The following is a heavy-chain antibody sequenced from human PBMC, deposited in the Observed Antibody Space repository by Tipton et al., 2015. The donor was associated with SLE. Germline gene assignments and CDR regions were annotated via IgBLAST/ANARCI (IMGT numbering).Heavy chain of an antibody. V-gene: IGHV5-10-1*01. D-gene: IGHD6-13*01. Sequence: QSGPEVKKPGESLRISCKGSGYSFTSYWISWVRQRPGKGLEWMGRIDPGDSYTTYSPSFQGHVTISVDKSISTAYLQLSSLKASDTAIYYCARRLDYSSSPYYHYYAMDVWGQGTTVTVSS. CDR2: IDPGDSYT. CDR1: GYSFTSYW. J-gene: IGHJ6*02. CDR3: ARRLDYSSSPYYHYYAMDV.